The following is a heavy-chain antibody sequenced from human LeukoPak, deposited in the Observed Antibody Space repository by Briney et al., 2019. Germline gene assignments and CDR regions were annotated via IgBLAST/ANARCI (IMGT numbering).Heavy chain of an antibody. V-gene: IGHV4-59*01. J-gene: IGHJ3*02. CDR3: ARGVYGDYGRAFDI. Sequence: PSETLSLTCTVSGGSTSSYYWSWIRQPPGKGLEWIGYIYYSGSTNYNPSLKSRVTISVDTSKNQFSLKLSSVTAADTAVYYCARGVYGDYGRAFDIWGQGTMVTVSS. D-gene: IGHD4-17*01. CDR1: GGSTSSYY. CDR2: IYYSGST.